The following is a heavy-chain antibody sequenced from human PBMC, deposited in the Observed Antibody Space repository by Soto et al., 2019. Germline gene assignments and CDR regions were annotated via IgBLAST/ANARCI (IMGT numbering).Heavy chain of an antibody. J-gene: IGHJ4*02. V-gene: IGHV1-69*06. D-gene: IGHD6-6*01. CDR1: GGTFSSYA. CDR2: IIPIFGTA. CDR3: ARAVYSSSTSYDY. Sequence: QVQLVQSGAEVKKPGSSVKVSCKASGGTFSSYAISWVRQAPGQGLEWMGGIIPIFGTANYAQKFQGRVTITADKSTSTAYMELSSLRSEXXXXXYCARAVYSSSTSYDYWGQGTLVTVSS.